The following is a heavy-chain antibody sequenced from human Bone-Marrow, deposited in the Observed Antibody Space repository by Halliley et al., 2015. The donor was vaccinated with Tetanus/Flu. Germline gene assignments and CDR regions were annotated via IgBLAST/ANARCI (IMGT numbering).Heavy chain of an antibody. V-gene: IGHV1-69*06. CDR2: IIPTFHSA. D-gene: IGHD3-3*01. CDR1: GATFNNYN. Sequence: QLVQSGAEVKKPGSSVRVSCKASGATFNNYNFNWVRQAPGRGLEWMGHIIPTFHSATYAQKFLGRVTITADKSTSTTYMQLSSLPSEDTAVYYCANNTIFGPFDPWGQGTLVIVSS. J-gene: IGHJ5*02. CDR3: ANNTIFGPFDP.